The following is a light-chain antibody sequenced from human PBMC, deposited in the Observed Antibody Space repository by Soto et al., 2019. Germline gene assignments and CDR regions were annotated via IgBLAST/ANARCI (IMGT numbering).Light chain of an antibody. CDR3: QQYGNSPRT. J-gene: IGKJ5*01. Sequence: EIVFTQSPGTLSLSPGERATLSCSASQSVRSTYLAWYQQKPGQAPRLLIYGASSRATGIPDRFSGSGSGTDFTLTISRLEPEDFAVYFCQQYGNSPRTFGQGTRLEIK. CDR1: QSVRSTY. CDR2: GAS. V-gene: IGKV3-20*01.